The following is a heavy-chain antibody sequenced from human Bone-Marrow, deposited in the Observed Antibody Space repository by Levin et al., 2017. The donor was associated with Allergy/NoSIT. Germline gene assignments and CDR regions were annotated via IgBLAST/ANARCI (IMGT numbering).Heavy chain of an antibody. CDR2: SDLEDAET. Sequence: ASVKVSCKVSGYSLADLSIHWVRQAPGEGLEWVGGSDLEDAETVAAQKVQGSITMTADTSTDTAYMELTSLRSEDTALEYCATDPTSSGRGLGYWGQGTLVTVSS. CDR1: GYSLADLS. D-gene: IGHD6-25*01. CDR3: ATDPTSSGRGLGY. V-gene: IGHV1-24*01. J-gene: IGHJ4*02.